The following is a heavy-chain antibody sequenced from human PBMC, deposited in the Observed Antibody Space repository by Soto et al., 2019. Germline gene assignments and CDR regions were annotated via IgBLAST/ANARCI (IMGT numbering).Heavy chain of an antibody. Sequence: GASVKVSCKASGYTFTSYDINWVRQATGQGLEWMGWMNPNSGNTGYAQKFQGRVTMTRNTSISTAYMELSSLRSEDTAVYYCARCGGRGYDILTGYYTRRMNYYYYYMDVWGKGTTVTVSS. CDR2: MNPNSGNT. J-gene: IGHJ6*03. CDR3: ARCGGRGYDILTGYYTRRMNYYYYYMDV. CDR1: GYTFTSYD. D-gene: IGHD3-9*01. V-gene: IGHV1-8*01.